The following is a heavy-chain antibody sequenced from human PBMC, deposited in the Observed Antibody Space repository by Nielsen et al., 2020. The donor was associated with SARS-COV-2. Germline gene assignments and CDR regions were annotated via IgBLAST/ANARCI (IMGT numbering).Heavy chain of an antibody. J-gene: IGHJ4*02. CDR2: IFYRGNT. CDR1: GGPFSGHY. D-gene: IGHD5-24*01. V-gene: IGHV4-59*11. CDR3: VRIDMATIAVDY. Sequence: SETLSLTCAVYGGPFSGHYWSWIRQPPGKGLEWIGYIFYRGNTNYKPSLKSRVTISVDTSKNQFSLKVNSVTAADTAVYYCVRIDMATIAVDYWGRGTLVTVSS.